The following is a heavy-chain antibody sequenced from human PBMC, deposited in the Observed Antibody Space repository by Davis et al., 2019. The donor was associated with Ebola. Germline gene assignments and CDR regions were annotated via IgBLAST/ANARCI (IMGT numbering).Heavy chain of an antibody. V-gene: IGHV3-53*01. Sequence: GESLKISCAASGFTVSSNYMSWVRQAPGKGLEWVSVIYRGGPTHYADSVKDRFTISRDNSKNTLHLQMNSLRVEDTAVYFCVREPTGNYYYFYGMDVWGKGTTVSVSS. D-gene: IGHD4-11*01. CDR1: GFTVSSNY. CDR3: VREPTGNYYYFYGMDV. J-gene: IGHJ6*04. CDR2: IYRGGPT.